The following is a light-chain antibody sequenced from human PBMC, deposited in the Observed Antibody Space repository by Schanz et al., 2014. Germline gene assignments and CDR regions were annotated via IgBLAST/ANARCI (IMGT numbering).Light chain of an antibody. CDR2: DVS. J-gene: IGLJ3*02. Sequence: QSALTQPASVSGSPGQSITISCTGTSSDFGGYNYVSWYQQHPGKAPKFMIYDVSNRPLGVSNRVSGSKSGNTASLTISGLQDEDEADYYCSSYTSSSTEVFGGGTKLTVL. CDR1: SSDFGGYNY. CDR3: SSYTSSSTEV. V-gene: IGLV2-14*01.